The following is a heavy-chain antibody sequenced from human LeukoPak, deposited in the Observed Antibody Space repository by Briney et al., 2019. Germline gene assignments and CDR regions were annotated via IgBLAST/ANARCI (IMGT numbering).Heavy chain of an antibody. Sequence: GGSLRLSCAASGFTFSNAWMSWVRQAPGKGLEWVANIKQDGSEKYYVDSVKGRFTISRDNAKNSLYLQMNSLRAEDTAVYYCATRSEPFDYWGQGTLVTVSS. V-gene: IGHV3-7*03. J-gene: IGHJ4*02. CDR1: GFTFSNAW. CDR3: ATRSEPFDY. CDR2: IKQDGSEK.